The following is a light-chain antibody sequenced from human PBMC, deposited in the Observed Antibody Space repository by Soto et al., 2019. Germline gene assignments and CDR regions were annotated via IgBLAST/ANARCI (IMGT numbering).Light chain of an antibody. V-gene: IGKV3-20*01. CDR3: QQYGSSHFT. CDR1: QSVSSSY. J-gene: IGKJ3*01. Sequence: EIELTQSPGTLSLSPGERATLSCRASQSVSSSYLAWYQQKPGQAPRLLIYGASSRATGIPDRFSGSGSGTDFTLTISRLEPEDFAVYYCQQYGSSHFTFGPGTKVDIK. CDR2: GAS.